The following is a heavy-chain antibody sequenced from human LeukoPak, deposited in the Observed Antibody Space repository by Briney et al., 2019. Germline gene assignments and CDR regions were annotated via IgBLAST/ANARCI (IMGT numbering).Heavy chain of an antibody. D-gene: IGHD3-10*01. CDR2: ISSSSSTI. V-gene: IGHV3-48*02. Sequence: SGGSLRLSCAVSGFTFINYPMSCVRQAPGKGLEWVSYISSSSSTIYYADSVKGRFTISRDNAKNSLYLQMNSLRDEDTAVYYCARPGGVRGVIPPFDYWGQGTLVTVSS. CDR3: ARPGGVRGVIPPFDY. CDR1: GFTFINYP. J-gene: IGHJ4*02.